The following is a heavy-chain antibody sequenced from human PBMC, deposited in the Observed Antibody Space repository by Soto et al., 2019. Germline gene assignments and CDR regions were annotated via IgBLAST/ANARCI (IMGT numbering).Heavy chain of an antibody. D-gene: IGHD3-22*01. CDR2: IYPGDSDT. Sequence: GESLKISCKGSGYSFTSYWIGRVRQMPGKGLEWMGIIYPGDSDTRYSPSFQGQVTISADKSISTAYLQWSSLKASDTAMYYCARSYDSSGYYSLWDYYYGMDVWGQGTTVTVSS. J-gene: IGHJ6*02. CDR3: ARSYDSSGYYSLWDYYYGMDV. CDR1: GYSFTSYW. V-gene: IGHV5-51*01.